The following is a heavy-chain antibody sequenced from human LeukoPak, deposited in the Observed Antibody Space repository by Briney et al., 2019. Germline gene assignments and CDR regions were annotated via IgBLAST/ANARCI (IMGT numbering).Heavy chain of an antibody. CDR2: ISSDGSDK. J-gene: IGHJ4*02. V-gene: IGHV3-30*18. D-gene: IGHD1-26*01. CDR1: GCSFSKYG. Sequence: AGSLRLSCAASGCSFSKYGMHWVRQAPGKGLDWVAVISSDGSDKYYADSVKGRFTISRDNSKNTLYLQMNSLRAEDTAVYYCAKDKGREGDYWGQGNLVTVSS. CDR3: AKDKGREGDY.